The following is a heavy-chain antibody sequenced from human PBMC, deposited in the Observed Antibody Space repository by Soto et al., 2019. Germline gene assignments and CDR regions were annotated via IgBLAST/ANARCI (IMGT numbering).Heavy chain of an antibody. CDR3: ARAPRGNYGYPSYFXY. J-gene: IGHJ4*02. CDR2: IYYSGST. CDR1: GGSISSYY. Sequence: SETLXLTCTVSGGSISSYYWSWIRQPPGKGLEWIGYIYYSGSTNYNPSLKSRVTISVDTSKNQFSLKLSSVTAADTAVYYCARAPRGNYGYPSYFXYWGQGTLVXVSS. D-gene: IGHD3-10*01. V-gene: IGHV4-59*01.